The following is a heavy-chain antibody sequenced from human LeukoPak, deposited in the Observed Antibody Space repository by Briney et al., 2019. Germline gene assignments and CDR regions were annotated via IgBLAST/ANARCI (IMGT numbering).Heavy chain of an antibody. CDR2: ISGSGGST. Sequence: GESLRLSCEASGFTFSSYAMSWVRQAPGKGLEWVSGISGSGGSTYYADSVKGRFTISRDNSENTLYLQMNSLRAEDTAVYFCAKLRFGELIDYWGQGTLVTVSS. D-gene: IGHD3-10*01. V-gene: IGHV3-23*01. CDR3: AKLRFGELIDY. CDR1: GFTFSSYA. J-gene: IGHJ4*02.